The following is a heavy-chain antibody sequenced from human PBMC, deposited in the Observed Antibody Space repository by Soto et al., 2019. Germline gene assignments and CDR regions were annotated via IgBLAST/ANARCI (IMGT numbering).Heavy chain of an antibody. J-gene: IGHJ6*03. D-gene: IGHD1-26*01. Sequence: GGSLRLSCAASGFTFSSYWMSWVRQAPGKGLEWVANIKQDGSEKYYVDSVKGRFTISRDNAKNSLYLQMNSLRAEDTAVYYCARLGGHYYYYMDVWGKGTTVTVSS. CDR3: ARLGGHYYYYMDV. CDR1: GFTFSSYW. V-gene: IGHV3-7*01. CDR2: IKQDGSEK.